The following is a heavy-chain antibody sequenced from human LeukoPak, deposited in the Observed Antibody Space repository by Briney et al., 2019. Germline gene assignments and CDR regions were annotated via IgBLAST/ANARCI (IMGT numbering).Heavy chain of an antibody. Sequence: PSETLSLTCTVSGGSISSGGYYWSWIRQPPGKGLEWIGYIYHSGSTYYNPSLKSRVTISVDRSKNQFSLKLSSVTAADTAVYYCAREKDNYDFWSGQSDIWGQGTMVTVSS. CDR3: AREKDNYDFWSGQSDI. V-gene: IGHV4-30-2*01. J-gene: IGHJ3*02. D-gene: IGHD3-3*01. CDR1: GGSISSGGYY. CDR2: IYHSGST.